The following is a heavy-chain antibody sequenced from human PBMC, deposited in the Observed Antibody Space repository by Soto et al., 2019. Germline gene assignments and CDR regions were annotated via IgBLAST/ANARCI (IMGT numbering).Heavy chain of an antibody. Sequence: SETLSLTCAVYGGSFSGYHWSWIRQPPGKGLEWIGEINHSGSTSYNPSLKSRVTISVDTSKNQFSLKVTSVTAADTAAYYCARGSGRGNGWGAYFYYGMDVWGQGTTVTVSS. D-gene: IGHD6-19*01. J-gene: IGHJ6*02. CDR3: ARGSGRGNGWGAYFYYGMDV. CDR1: GGSFSGYH. V-gene: IGHV4-34*01. CDR2: INHSGST.